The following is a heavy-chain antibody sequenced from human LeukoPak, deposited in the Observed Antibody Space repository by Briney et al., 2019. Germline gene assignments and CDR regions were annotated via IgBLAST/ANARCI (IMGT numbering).Heavy chain of an antibody. Sequence: GGSLRLSCAASGFTFSSYHMTWVRQAPGKGLEWISYISIISTTIYYADSVKGRFTISRDDAKNSVYLQMNSLRAEDTAVYYCARTYEWDLDYWGQGTLVTVSS. CDR1: GFTFSSYH. CDR3: ARTYEWDLDY. D-gene: IGHD1-26*01. CDR2: ISIISTTI. J-gene: IGHJ4*02. V-gene: IGHV3-48*01.